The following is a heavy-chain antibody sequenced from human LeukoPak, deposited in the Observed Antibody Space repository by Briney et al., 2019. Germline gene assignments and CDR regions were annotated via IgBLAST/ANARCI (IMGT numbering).Heavy chain of an antibody. CDR3: AKLLGPVEMATIFY. D-gene: IGHD5-12*01. Sequence: PGGSLRLSGAASGFTFISYAMSWVRQAPGKGLDGVSAISGIGGGTYYADSVKGRFPISRDNSKNPLYLQMNRLRAEDTAVYYCAKLLGPVEMATIFYWGQGTLVTVSS. V-gene: IGHV3-23*01. CDR1: GFTFISYA. CDR2: ISGIGGGT. J-gene: IGHJ4*02.